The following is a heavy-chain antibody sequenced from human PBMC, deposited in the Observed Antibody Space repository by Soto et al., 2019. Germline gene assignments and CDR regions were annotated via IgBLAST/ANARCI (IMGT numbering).Heavy chain of an antibody. V-gene: IGHV4-39*01. CDR3: ARHLGERWLQLGWFDP. CDR2: IYYSGST. CDR1: GVSISSSSYY. D-gene: IGHD5-12*01. Sequence: QLQLQESGPGLVKPSETLSLTCTVSGVSISSSSYYWGWIRQPPGKGLEWIGSIYYSGSTYYNPSLKSRVTIAVDTSKNQFSLKLSSVTAADTAVYYCARHLGERWLQLGWFDPLGQGTLVTVSS. J-gene: IGHJ5*02.